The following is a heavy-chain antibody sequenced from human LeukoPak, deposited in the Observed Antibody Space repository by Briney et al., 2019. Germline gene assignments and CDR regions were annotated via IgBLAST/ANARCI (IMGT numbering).Heavy chain of an antibody. CDR2: IYYSGST. J-gene: IGHJ4*02. V-gene: IGHV4-61*08. CDR3: ARLPMAVTPHVDY. Sequence: SETLSLTCTVSGGSISSGGYYWSWIRQHPGKGLEWFGYIYYSGSTYYNPSLKSRVTISLGMSKNQFSLKLSSVTAADTAVYYCARLPMAVTPHVDYWGQGTLVTVSS. D-gene: IGHD2-21*02. CDR1: GGSISSGGYY.